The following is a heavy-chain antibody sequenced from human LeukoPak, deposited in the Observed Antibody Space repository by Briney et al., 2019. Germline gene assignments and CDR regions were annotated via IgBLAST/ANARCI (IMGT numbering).Heavy chain of an antibody. CDR2: INPSGGST. CDR1: GYTFTSYY. D-gene: IGHD3-3*01. CDR3: ARDGAYDFWSGYYSTFDY. Sequence: GSSVKVSFKASGYTFTSYYMHWVRQAPGQGLEWMGIINPSGGSTSYAQKFQGRVTMTRDTSTSTVYMELSSLRSEDTAVYYCARDGAYDFWSGYYSTFDYWGQGTLVTVSS. V-gene: IGHV1-46*03. J-gene: IGHJ4*02.